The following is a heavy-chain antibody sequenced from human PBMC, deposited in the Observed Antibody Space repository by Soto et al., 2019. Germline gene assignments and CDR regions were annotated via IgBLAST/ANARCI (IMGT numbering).Heavy chain of an antibody. V-gene: IGHV3-33*01. J-gene: IGHJ4*02. CDR2: LWYDGSNE. Sequence: ESGGGVVPPGRSLRLSCAASGFTFSTYVMHWVRQAPGKGLEWVAVLWYDGSNENYADSVKGRFTISRDNSKNTLYLQMNSLRVEDTAVYYCATEGKYKYAHDYWGQGTLVTVSS. CDR1: GFTFSTYV. D-gene: IGHD2-2*01. CDR3: ATEGKYKYAHDY.